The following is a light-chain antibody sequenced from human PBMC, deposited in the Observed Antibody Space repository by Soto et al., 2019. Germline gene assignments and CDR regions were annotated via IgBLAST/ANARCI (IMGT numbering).Light chain of an antibody. CDR1: QSVGRNY. J-gene: IGKJ3*01. CDR2: DAS. Sequence: EIVLTQSPGTLSLSPGESATLSCRASQSVGRNYLAWFQHKPDQAPRLLIYDASNRATGVPDRFSGSGSGTDFTLSVTRLEPEDFATYYCQHRVFGPGTTLEIK. V-gene: IGKV3D-20*02. CDR3: QHRV.